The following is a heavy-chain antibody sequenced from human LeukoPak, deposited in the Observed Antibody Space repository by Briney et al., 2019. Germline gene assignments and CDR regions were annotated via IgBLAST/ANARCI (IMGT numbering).Heavy chain of an antibody. V-gene: IGHV1-46*01. CDR2: INPSGGST. J-gene: IGHJ4*02. D-gene: IGHD1-26*01. CDR3: AREYGSQGFDY. Sequence: GASVKVSCKASGYTFTSHYMHWVRQAPGQGLEWMGIINPSGGSTSYAQKFRGRVTMTRDTSTSTVYMELSSLRSEDTAVYYCAREYGSQGFDYWGQGTLVTVSS. CDR1: GYTFTSHY.